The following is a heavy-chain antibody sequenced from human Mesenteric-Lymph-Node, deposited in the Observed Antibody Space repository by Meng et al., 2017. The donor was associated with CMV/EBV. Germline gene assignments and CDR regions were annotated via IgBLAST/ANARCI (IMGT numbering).Heavy chain of an antibody. Sequence: SETLSLTCTVSGGSISSGGYYWSWIRQHPGKGLEWIGYIYYSGSTYYNPSLKSRVTISVDTSKNQFSLKLSSVTAADTAVYYCARVLAAAGPGGYYFDYWGQGTLVTVSS. D-gene: IGHD6-13*01. CDR2: IYYSGST. V-gene: IGHV4-31*03. J-gene: IGHJ4*02. CDR1: GGSISSGGYY. CDR3: ARVLAAAGPGGYYFDY.